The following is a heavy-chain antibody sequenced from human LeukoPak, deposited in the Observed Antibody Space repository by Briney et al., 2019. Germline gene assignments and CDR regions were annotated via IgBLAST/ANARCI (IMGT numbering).Heavy chain of an antibody. CDR1: GYTFTGYY. CDR3: ARDPCSYYDFWSGYTRGCDYYYYMDV. CDR2: INPNTGGT. D-gene: IGHD3-3*01. V-gene: IGHV1-2*02. Sequence: GASVKVSCKASGYTFTGYYMDWVRQAPGQGLEWMGWINPNTGGTNYAQKFQGRVTMTRDTSISTAYMELSRLRSDDMAVYYCARDPCSYYDFWSGYTRGCDYYYYMDVWGKGTTVTVSS. J-gene: IGHJ6*03.